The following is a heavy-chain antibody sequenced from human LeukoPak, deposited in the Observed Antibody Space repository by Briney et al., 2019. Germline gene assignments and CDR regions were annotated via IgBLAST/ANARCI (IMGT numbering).Heavy chain of an antibody. CDR1: GHTFPSDG. CDR3: ARGWELHD. D-gene: IGHD1-26*01. J-gene: IGHJ4*02. CDR2: ISADNGNT. Sequence: ASVKVSCKASGHTFPSDGVSWVRQAPGQGLEWMGWISADNGNTKYAQKFQGRFTVTIATSTNTAYMELRSLKSDDTALYYCARGWELHDWGQGTLVTVSS. V-gene: IGHV1-18*01.